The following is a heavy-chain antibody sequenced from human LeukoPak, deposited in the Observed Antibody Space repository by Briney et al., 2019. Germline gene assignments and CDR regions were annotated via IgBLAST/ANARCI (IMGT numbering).Heavy chain of an antibody. CDR3: ARRQGYDYDSSDYVNAFDI. V-gene: IGHV3-53*01. J-gene: IGHJ3*02. CDR1: GFIFSSYW. Sequence: PGGSLRLSCAASGFIFSSYWMSWVRQAPGKGLEWVSLLYSGGSTYYADSVKGRFTISRDNSKNTLYLQMNSLRAEDTAVYYCARRQGYDYDSSDYVNAFDIWGQGTRVTVSS. CDR2: LYSGGST. D-gene: IGHD3-22*01.